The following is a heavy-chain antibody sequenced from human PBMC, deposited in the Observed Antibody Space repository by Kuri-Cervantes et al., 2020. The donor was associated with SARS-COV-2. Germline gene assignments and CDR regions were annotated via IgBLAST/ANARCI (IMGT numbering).Heavy chain of an antibody. J-gene: IGHJ4*02. CDR2: ISSSSSYI. CDR3: AREGGTGTTYGY. V-gene: IGHV3-21*01. D-gene: IGHD1-7*01. CDR1: GFTFSSYA. Sequence: GGSLRLSCAASGFTFSSYAMHWVRQAPGKGLEWVSSISSSSSYIYYADSVKGRFTISRDNAKNSLYLQMNSLRAEDTAVYYCAREGGTGTTYGYWGQGTLVTVSS.